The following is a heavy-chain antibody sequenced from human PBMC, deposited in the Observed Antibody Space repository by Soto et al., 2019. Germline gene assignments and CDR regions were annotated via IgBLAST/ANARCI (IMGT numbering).Heavy chain of an antibody. D-gene: IGHD3-9*01. J-gene: IGHJ3*01. V-gene: IGHV1-18*01. CDR3: ARLLTEGATFREDAFDL. CDR2: ISTFNVKT. CDR1: RYTFTSHG. Sequence: QIQLVQSGGDVKTPGASVKVSCTTSRYTFTSHGIAWVRPAPGQGLEWLGWISTFNVKTDYAQKFQGRVTMTADTITSTVHMELRSLRSDDTAVYYCARLLTEGATFREDAFDLWGPGTKVTVSS.